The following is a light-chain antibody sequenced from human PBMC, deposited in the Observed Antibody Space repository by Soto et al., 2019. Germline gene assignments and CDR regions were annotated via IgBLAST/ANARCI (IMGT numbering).Light chain of an antibody. J-gene: IGLJ2*01. CDR2: DVN. CDR3: CSYAGIYTLV. CDR1: SSDVGGYHY. V-gene: IGLV2-11*01. Sequence: QSALTQPRSVSGSPGQSVTLSCTGTSSDVGGYHYVSWYQHHPGKAPKIIIFDVNKRPSGVPDRFSGSKSGNTASLTISGLQTEDGADYYCCSYAGIYTLVFGGGTKLTVL.